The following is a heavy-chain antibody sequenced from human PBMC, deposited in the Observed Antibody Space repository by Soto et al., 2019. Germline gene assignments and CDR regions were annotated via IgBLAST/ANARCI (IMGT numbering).Heavy chain of an antibody. CDR1: GPSISSFF. D-gene: IGHD6-19*01. CDR2: VHTSGST. J-gene: IGHJ5*02. V-gene: IGHV4-4*07. Sequence: PSETLSLTCTVSGPSISSFFSSWIRQPDGKGLEWIGRVHTSGSTTDNPYLKSRVTMSVVTSKSQFSLKLTSVTAADTAVYYCAREKAGASTGWLDAWGQGTLVTVSS. CDR3: AREKAGASTGWLDA.